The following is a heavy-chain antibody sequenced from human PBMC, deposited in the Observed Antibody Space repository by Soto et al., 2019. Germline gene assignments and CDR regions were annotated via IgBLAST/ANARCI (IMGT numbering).Heavy chain of an antibody. Sequence: PSETLSLTCTVSGGSISSGGYYWSWIRQHPGKGLEWIGYIYYSGSTYYNPSLKSRVTISVDMSKNQFSLKLSSVTAADTAVYYCARASTYYDILTGPYYFDYWGQGTLVTVSS. J-gene: IGHJ4*02. V-gene: IGHV4-31*03. CDR2: IYYSGST. CDR3: ARASTYYDILTGPYYFDY. CDR1: GGSISSGGYY. D-gene: IGHD3-9*01.